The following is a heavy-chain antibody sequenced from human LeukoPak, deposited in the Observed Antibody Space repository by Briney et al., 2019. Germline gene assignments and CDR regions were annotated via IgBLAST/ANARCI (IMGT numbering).Heavy chain of an antibody. V-gene: IGHV3-7*01. D-gene: IGHD3-10*01. CDR2: IKQDGSEK. J-gene: IGHJ4*02. Sequence: GGSLRLSCAASGFTFSSYWVSWVRQAPGKGLEWVANIKQDGSEKYYVDSVKGRFTISRDNAKNSLYLQMNSLRAEDTAVYYCAREAYYYGSGILTFDYWGQGTLVTVSS. CDR1: GFTFSSYW. CDR3: AREAYYYGSGILTFDY.